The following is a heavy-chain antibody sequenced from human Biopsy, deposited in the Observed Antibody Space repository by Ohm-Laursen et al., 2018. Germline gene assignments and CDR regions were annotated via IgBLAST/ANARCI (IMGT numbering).Heavy chain of an antibody. Sequence: TLSLTCSVSGGSTNDYFWSWIRQPAGETLEWIGRIYSSGGSSYNPSLKSRISMSMDTSNNQFSLTLTSVTAADTAVYYCARTLGKAVAGRFLDLWGRGTLVTVSS. D-gene: IGHD6-19*01. CDR2: IYSSGGS. CDR3: ARTLGKAVAGRFLDL. V-gene: IGHV4-4*07. J-gene: IGHJ2*01. CDR1: GGSTNDYF.